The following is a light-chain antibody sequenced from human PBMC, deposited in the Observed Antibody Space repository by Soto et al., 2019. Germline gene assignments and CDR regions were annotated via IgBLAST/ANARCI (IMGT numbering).Light chain of an antibody. V-gene: IGKV3-15*01. CDR1: QSVSSN. Sequence: EIEMTQSPATLSVSPGETATLSCRASQSVSSNLAWYQQKVGLAPRLLIYGASTRATGIPARFSGSGSGTELTLTITSLQSEDFAVYYCQQYNNWWTFGQGTKVEIK. CDR3: QQYNNWWT. CDR2: GAS. J-gene: IGKJ1*01.